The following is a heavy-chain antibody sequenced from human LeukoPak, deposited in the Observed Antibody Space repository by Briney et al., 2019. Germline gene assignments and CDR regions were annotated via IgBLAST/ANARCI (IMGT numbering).Heavy chain of an antibody. CDR3: ARMRWLDY. J-gene: IGHJ4*02. D-gene: IGHD5-24*01. CDR2: IYSGGST. Sequence: AGGSLRLSCAASGFTISSNYMSWVREAPGKGLEWVSVIYSGGSTYYSDSVKGRFTISRDNSKNTLYLQMNSLRAEDTAVYYCARMRWLDYWGQGTLVTVSS. CDR1: GFTISSNY. V-gene: IGHV3-66*02.